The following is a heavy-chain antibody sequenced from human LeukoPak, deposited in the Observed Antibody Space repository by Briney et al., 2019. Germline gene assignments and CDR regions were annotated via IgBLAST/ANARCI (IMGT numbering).Heavy chain of an antibody. D-gene: IGHD6-13*01. V-gene: IGHV3-21*01. Sequence: GSLRLSCAASGFTFSSYSMNWVRQAPGKGLEWVSSISSSSSYIYYADSVKGRFTISRDNAKNSLYLQMNSLRAEDTAVYYCARDAAAGTNWFDPWGQGTLVTVSS. J-gene: IGHJ5*02. CDR3: ARDAAAGTNWFDP. CDR2: ISSSSSYI. CDR1: GFTFSSYS.